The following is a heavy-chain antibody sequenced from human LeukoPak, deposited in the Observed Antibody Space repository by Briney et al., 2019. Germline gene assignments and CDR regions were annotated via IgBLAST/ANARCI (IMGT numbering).Heavy chain of an antibody. J-gene: IGHJ5*02. CDR2: IYHSGST. Sequence: PSETLSLTCAVSGYSISSGYYWGWIRQPPGKGLEWIGSIYHSGSTFYNPSLKSRVAISVDTSKNQFPLKLNSVTAADTAMYYCARQDIVLMVYAPGGFDPWGQGALVTVSS. V-gene: IGHV4-38-2*01. CDR1: GYSISSGYY. CDR3: ARQDIVLMVYAPGGFDP. D-gene: IGHD2-8*01.